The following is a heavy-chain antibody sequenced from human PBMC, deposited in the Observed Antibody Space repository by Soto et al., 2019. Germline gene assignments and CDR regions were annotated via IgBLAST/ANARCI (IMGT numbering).Heavy chain of an antibody. CDR3: AREVQVHSPAFVY. V-gene: IGHV1-69*19. CDR1: GGTFNTYA. CDR2: ISPMFGAA. D-gene: IGHD2-15*01. Sequence: QVQLVQSGAEMKKPGSSVKVSCQSSGGTFNTYAMNWVRQAPGPGPEWMGDISPMFGAANYAPKFQGRVTITADESTGISYRQLSSLTSGDTALYFRAREVQVHSPAFVYGGQRTVGTVSS. J-gene: IGHJ4*02.